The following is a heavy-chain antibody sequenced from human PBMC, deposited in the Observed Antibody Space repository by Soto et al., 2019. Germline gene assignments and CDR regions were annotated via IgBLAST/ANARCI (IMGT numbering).Heavy chain of an antibody. J-gene: IGHJ4*02. D-gene: IGHD3-3*01. CDR2: IYWDDDK. V-gene: IGHV2-5*02. Sequence: QITLKESGPTVVKPTETLTLTRTFSGFSLTTSGVGVGWVRQSPGKAPEWLALIYWDDDKRYSTSLKSRLTITKDTSKNQVVLTMANVDPADTATYYCAHRVLRTVFGLVTTTAIYFDFWGQGTPVVVSS. CDR1: GFSLTTSGVG. CDR3: AHRVLRTVFGLVTTTAIYFDF.